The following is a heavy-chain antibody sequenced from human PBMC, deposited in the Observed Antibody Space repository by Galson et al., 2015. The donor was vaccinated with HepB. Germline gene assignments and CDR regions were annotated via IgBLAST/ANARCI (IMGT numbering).Heavy chain of an antibody. CDR1: GFTSSSYW. CDR2: IKHDGSEK. V-gene: IGHV3-7*03. J-gene: IGHJ4*02. CDR3: TTDTGIAVAGPLWGFDY. Sequence: SLRLSCAASGFTSSSYWMSWVRQAPGKGLEWVANIKHDGSEKYYVDSVKGRFTISRDNAKNSLYLQMNSLKTEDTAVYYCTTDTGIAVAGPLWGFDYWGQGTLVTVSS. D-gene: IGHD6-19*01.